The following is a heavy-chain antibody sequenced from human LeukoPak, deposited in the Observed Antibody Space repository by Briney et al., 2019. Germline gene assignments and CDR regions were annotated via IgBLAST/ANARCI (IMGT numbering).Heavy chain of an antibody. CDR1: GGSISSGGYC. V-gene: IGHV4-31*03. CDR3: ARSYDSSGYYY. J-gene: IGHJ4*02. Sequence: SQTLSLTCTVSGGSISSGGYCWSWIRQHPGKGLEWIGYIYYSGSTYYNPSLKSRVTISVDTSKNQFSLKLSSVTAADTAVYYCARSYDSSGYYYWGQGTLVTVSS. D-gene: IGHD3-22*01. CDR2: IYYSGST.